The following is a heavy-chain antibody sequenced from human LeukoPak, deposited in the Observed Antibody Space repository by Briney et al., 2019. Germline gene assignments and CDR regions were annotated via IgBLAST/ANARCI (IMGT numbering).Heavy chain of an antibody. J-gene: IGHJ5*02. D-gene: IGHD2-15*01. CDR1: GFTFSSYA. CDR3: AKAAPVVVVVAATSWFDP. Sequence: GGSLRLSCAAPGFTFSSYAMSWVRQAPGKGLEWVSAISGSGGSTYYADSVKGRFTISRDNSKNTLYLQMNSLRAEDTAVYYCAKAAPVVVVVAATSWFDPWGQGTLVTVSS. V-gene: IGHV3-23*01. CDR2: ISGSGGST.